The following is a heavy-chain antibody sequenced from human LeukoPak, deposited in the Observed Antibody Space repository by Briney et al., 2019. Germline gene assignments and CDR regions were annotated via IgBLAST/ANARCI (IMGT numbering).Heavy chain of an antibody. V-gene: IGHV4-4*07. CDR3: AREVGSSGWSDGFDI. D-gene: IGHD6-19*01. CDR2: LYTSGST. Sequence: SETLSLTCTVSGDSISNYYWNWIRQPAGKGLEWIGRLYTSGSTNYNPPLKSRVTMSVDTSKNQFSLKLSSVTAADTAVYYCAREVGSSGWSDGFDIWGQGTMVTVSS. CDR1: GDSISNYY. J-gene: IGHJ3*02.